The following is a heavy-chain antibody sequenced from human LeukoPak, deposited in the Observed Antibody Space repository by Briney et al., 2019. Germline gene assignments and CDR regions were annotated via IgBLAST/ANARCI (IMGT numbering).Heavy chain of an antibody. V-gene: IGHV4-61*01. CDR1: GGSVSSGSYY. CDR2: IYYSGST. J-gene: IGHJ6*02. Sequence: PSETLSPTCTVSGGSVSSGSYYWSWIRQPPGKGLEWIGYIYYSGSTNYNPSLKSRVTMSVDTSKNQFSLKLSSVTAADTAVYYCARDQYYDILTGYSDYYYGMDVWGQGTTVTVSS. D-gene: IGHD3-9*01. CDR3: ARDQYYDILTGYSDYYYGMDV.